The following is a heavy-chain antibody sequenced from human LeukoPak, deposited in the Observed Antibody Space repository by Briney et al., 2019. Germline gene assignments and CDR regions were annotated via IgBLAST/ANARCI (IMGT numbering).Heavy chain of an antibody. CDR2: ITPYNGYA. J-gene: IGHJ4*02. CDR3: ARNISAGVDY. D-gene: IGHD6-19*01. Sequence: ASVKVSCKATGYTLTSYGLSWVRQAPGQGLEWMGWITPYNGYAKYAQKFRGRVSMTTDTSTSTAYMELRSLRSDDTAVYYCARNISAGVDYWGQGTLVTVSS. V-gene: IGHV1-18*01. CDR1: GYTLTSYG.